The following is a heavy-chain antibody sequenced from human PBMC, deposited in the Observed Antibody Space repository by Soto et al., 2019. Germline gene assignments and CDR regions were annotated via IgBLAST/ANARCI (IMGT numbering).Heavy chain of an antibody. CDR2: ISSSSSYI. Sequence: GGSLRLSCAASGFTFSSYSMNWVRQAPGKGLEWVSSISSSSSYIYYADSVKGRFTISRDNAKNSLYLQMNSLRAEDTAVYYCARDPSPPNYYDSSGYYYGYYYYGMDVWGQGTTVTVSS. CDR3: ARDPSPPNYYDSSGYYYGYYYYGMDV. CDR1: GFTFSSYS. J-gene: IGHJ6*02. V-gene: IGHV3-21*01. D-gene: IGHD3-22*01.